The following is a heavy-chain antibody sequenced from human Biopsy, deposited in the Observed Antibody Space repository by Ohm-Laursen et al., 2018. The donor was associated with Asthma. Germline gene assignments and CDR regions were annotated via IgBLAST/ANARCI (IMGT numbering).Heavy chain of an antibody. CDR2: IYSGGTL. V-gene: IGHV3-53*01. D-gene: IGHD3-22*01. CDR3: ARGDSSNWSHYYFDY. J-gene: IGHJ4*02. Sequence: GSLRLSCTASGFAVSRDYMFWVRQASGKGLEWVSVIYSGGTLHTADSVRGRFTISRDYSKNTLYLQMHSLRAEDTAVYYCARGDSSNWSHYYFDYWGQGTLVTVSS. CDR1: GFAVSRDY.